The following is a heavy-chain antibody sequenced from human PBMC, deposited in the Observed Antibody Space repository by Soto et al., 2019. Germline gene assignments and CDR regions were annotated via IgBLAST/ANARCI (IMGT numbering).Heavy chain of an antibody. Sequence: QVQLVQSGAEVKKPGSSVKVSCKAPGGTFSTYALSWVRQAPGQGLEWMGGVIPIFGTPKYAHKFQGRVTITEDESTSTGYMELRSLRSEDTDLYSCARSPGVSSSLDSYSYYYDGRDVWGQGTTVPVSS. J-gene: IGHJ6*02. CDR3: ARSPGVSSSLDSYSYYYDGRDV. D-gene: IGHD6-19*01. V-gene: IGHV1-69*01. CDR2: VIPIFGTP. CDR1: GGTFSTYA.